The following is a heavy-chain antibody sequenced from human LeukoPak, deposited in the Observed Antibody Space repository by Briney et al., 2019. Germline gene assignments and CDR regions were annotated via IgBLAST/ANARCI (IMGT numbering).Heavy chain of an antibody. V-gene: IGHV4-59*08. D-gene: IGHD5-12*01. CDR1: GGPISSYY. CDR3: ARQGYSAYEILDY. J-gene: IGHJ4*02. CDR2: IYYSGST. Sequence: SETLSLTCTVSGGPISSYYWSWIRQPPGKGLEWIGYIYYSGSTNYSPSLKSRVTISVDTSKNQFSLKLSSVTAADTAVYYCARQGYSAYEILDYWGQGTLATVSS.